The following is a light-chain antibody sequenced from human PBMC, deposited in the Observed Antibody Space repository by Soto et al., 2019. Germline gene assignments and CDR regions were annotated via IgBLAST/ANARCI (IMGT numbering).Light chain of an antibody. V-gene: IGKV3-15*01. CDR3: QQVNSYPIT. J-gene: IGKJ5*01. CDR1: QSVSSN. CDR2: GAS. Sequence: EIVMTQSPATLSVSPGERATLSCRASQSVSSNLAWYQQTPGQAPRLLIYGASTRATGIPVRFSGSASGTEFTLTITSLQPEDFATYYCQQVNSYPITFGQGTRLEIK.